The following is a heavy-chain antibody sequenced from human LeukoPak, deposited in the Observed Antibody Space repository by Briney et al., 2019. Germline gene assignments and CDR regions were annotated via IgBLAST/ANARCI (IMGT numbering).Heavy chain of an antibody. Sequence: PSETPSLTCTVSGGSISSYYWSWIRQPPGKGLEWIGYIYYSGSTNYNPSLKSRVTISVDTSKNQFSLKLSSVTAADTAVYYCATSYSSWYLQFDYWGQGTLVTVSS. J-gene: IGHJ4*02. CDR1: GGSISSYY. D-gene: IGHD6-13*01. V-gene: IGHV4-59*01. CDR3: ATSYSSWYLQFDY. CDR2: IYYSGST.